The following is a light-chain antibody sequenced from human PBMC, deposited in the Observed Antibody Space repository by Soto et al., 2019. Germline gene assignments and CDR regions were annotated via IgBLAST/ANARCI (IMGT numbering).Light chain of an antibody. J-gene: IGLJ3*02. CDR2: RNN. CDR1: SSSIGANTD. V-gene: IGLV1-40*01. CDR3: QVYARRLSTYVM. Sequence: QSVLTQPPSVSGALGQTVTISCTATSSSIGANTDVHWYQQVPGTAPKLIIYRNNNRPSGVPDRFSGSKSGTSASLAISGLRGEDEADYYCQVYARRLSTYVMFGGGTKLTVL.